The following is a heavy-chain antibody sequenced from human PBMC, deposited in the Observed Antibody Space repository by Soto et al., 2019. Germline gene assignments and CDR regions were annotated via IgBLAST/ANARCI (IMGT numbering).Heavy chain of an antibody. D-gene: IGHD6-6*01. CDR2: ISAYNGNT. Sequence: ASVKVSCKASGYTFTSYGISWVRQAPGQGLEWMGWISAYNGNTNYAQKLQGRVTMTTDTSTSTAYMELRSLRSDDTAVYYCARDLEGRAARPTFDYWGQGTLVTVSS. V-gene: IGHV1-18*01. CDR3: ARDLEGRAARPTFDY. CDR1: GYTFTSYG. J-gene: IGHJ4*02.